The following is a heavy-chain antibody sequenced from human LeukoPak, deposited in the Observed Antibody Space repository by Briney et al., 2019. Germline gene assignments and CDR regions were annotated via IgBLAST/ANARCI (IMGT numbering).Heavy chain of an antibody. CDR3: ARGPYCSSTSCYVLGEFDY. CDR2: ISNNGGYT. D-gene: IGHD2-2*01. J-gene: IGHJ4*02. V-gene: IGHV3-23*01. CDR1: GFTFSSSA. Sequence: GGSLRLSCAASGFTFSSSAMSWVRQAPGKGLEWVSAISNNGGYTYYADSVQGRFTISRDNSKSTLCLQMNSLRAEDTAVYYCARGPYCSSTSCYVLGEFDYWGQGTLVTVPS.